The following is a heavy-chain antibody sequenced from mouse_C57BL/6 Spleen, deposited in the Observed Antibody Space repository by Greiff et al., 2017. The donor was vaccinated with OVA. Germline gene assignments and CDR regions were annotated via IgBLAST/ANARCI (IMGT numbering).Heavy chain of an antibody. D-gene: IGHD2-14*01. CDR2: ISDGGSYT. V-gene: IGHV5-4*01. Sequence: DVMLVESGGGLVKPGGSLKLSCAASGFTFRSYAMSWVRQTPEKRLEWVATISDGGSYTYYPDNVQGRFTISRDNAKNNLYLQMSHLKSEDTAMYYCARDGYDGFAYWGQGTLVTVSA. CDR1: GFTFRSYA. J-gene: IGHJ3*01. CDR3: ARDGYDGFAY.